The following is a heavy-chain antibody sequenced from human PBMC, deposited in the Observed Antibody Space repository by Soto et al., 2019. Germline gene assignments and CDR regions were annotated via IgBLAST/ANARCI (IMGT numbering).Heavy chain of an antibody. CDR2: IRSKAYGGTT. D-gene: IGHD3-22*01. CDR1: GFTFGDYA. Sequence: GGSLRLSCTASGFTFGDYAMSWFRQAPGKGLEWVGFIRSKAYGGTTEYAASVKGRFTISRDDSESIAYLQMNSLKTEDTAVYYCTRAYYYDSSGYYRYWGQGXLVTVSS. CDR3: TRAYYYDSSGYYRY. J-gene: IGHJ4*02. V-gene: IGHV3-49*03.